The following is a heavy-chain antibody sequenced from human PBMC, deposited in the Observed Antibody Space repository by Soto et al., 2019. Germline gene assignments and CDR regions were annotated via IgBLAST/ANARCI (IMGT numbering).Heavy chain of an antibody. CDR2: INHSGST. V-gene: IGHV4-34*01. J-gene: IGHJ3*02. CDR3: ARKGSSRSVTPNRAFDI. Sequence: QVQLQQWGAGLLKPSETLSLTCAVYGGSFSGYYWSWIRQPPGKGLEWIGEINHSGSTNYNPSLNSRVTISVDTSKKQFALKLSSVTAADTAVYYCARKGSSRSVTPNRAFDIWGQGTMVTVSS. D-gene: IGHD4-4*01. CDR1: GGSFSGYY.